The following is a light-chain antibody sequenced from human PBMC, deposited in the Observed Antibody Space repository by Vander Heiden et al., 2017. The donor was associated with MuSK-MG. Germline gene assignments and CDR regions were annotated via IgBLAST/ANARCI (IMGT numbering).Light chain of an antibody. V-gene: IGKV1-12*02. CDR2: GAS. CDR1: QDIRSY. J-gene: IGKJ3*01. CDR3: QQADRFPFT. Sequence: DIQMTQSPSSVSASVGDRVTITCRASQDIRSYLAWYQQKPGSAPKLLIYGASRLQSGVPSRFSGNGSGTDFTLTISSLQPEDFAIYYCQQADRFPFTFGHGTKVDLK.